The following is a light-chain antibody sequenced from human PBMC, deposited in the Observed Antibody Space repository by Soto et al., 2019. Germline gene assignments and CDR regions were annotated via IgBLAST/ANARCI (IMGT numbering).Light chain of an antibody. CDR2: AAS. Sequence: DLQMTQSPSSLSASVGDRVTITCRASQSISNYLNWYQQKPGKAPKLLIYAASSLQSGVPSRFSGSGSGADFTLTISSLQPEDFATYYCQQSYSSPITFGQGTLLETK. J-gene: IGKJ5*01. CDR1: QSISNY. V-gene: IGKV1-39*01. CDR3: QQSYSSPIT.